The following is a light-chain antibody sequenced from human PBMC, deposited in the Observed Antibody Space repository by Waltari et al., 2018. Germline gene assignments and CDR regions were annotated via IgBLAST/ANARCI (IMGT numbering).Light chain of an antibody. V-gene: IGLV2-11*01. CDR1: SSDVGGYNY. Sequence: QSALTQPRPVSGSPGQSVTISCTGPSSDVGGYNYVSWYQQHPGKAPKLVIYDVSKRPSGVPDRFSGSKSANTASLTISGLQAEDEADYYCCSYAGSYTLEVFGGGTKLTVL. CDR3: CSYAGSYTLEV. CDR2: DVS. J-gene: IGLJ3*02.